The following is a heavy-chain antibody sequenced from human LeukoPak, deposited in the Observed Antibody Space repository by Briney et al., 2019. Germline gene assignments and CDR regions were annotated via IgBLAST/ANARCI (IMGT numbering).Heavy chain of an antibody. J-gene: IGHJ5*02. CDR1: GGTFSSYA. CDR3: CYVSAEWFDP. Sequence: SVKVSCKASGGTFSSYAISWVRQAPGQGLEWMGGIIPIFGTANYAQKFQGRVTITTDESTSTAYMELSSLRSEDTAVYYCCYVSAEWFDPWGQGTLVTVSS. V-gene: IGHV1-69*05. D-gene: IGHD3-16*01. CDR2: IIPIFGTA.